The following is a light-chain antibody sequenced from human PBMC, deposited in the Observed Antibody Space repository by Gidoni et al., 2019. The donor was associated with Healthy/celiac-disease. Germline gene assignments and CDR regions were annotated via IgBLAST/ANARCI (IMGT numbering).Light chain of an antibody. CDR1: SSNIGNNA. CDR2: YDD. J-gene: IGLJ2*01. V-gene: IGLV1-36*01. Sequence: QSVLTQPPSVSEAPRQRVTISCSGSSSNIGNNAVTCYQQLPGKAPKLLIYYDDLLPSGVSDRFSGSKSGTSASRAISGLQSEDEADYYCAAWDDSLNGVVFGGGTKLTVL. CDR3: AAWDDSLNGVV.